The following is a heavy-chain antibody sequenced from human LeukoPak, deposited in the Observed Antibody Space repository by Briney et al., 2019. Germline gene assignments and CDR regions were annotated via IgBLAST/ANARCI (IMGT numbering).Heavy chain of an antibody. V-gene: IGHV3-48*01. J-gene: IGHJ4*02. CDR1: GFTFSRYS. D-gene: IGHD3-22*01. Sequence: GGSLRLSCAASGFTFSRYSMNWVRQAPGKGLDWVSYISSGSSTIYYADSVKGRFTISRDNAKNSLYLQMNSLRAEDTAMYYCARENYDSVGPDYWGQGTLVTVSS. CDR3: ARENYDSVGPDY. CDR2: ISSGSSTI.